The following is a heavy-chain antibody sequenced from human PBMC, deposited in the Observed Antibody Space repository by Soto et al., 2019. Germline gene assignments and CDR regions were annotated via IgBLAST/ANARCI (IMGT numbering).Heavy chain of an antibody. Sequence: EVQVLESGGGLVQPGGSLRLSCAASGFTFSIFPMTWVRQAPGRGLEWVSAISRSGDAIYYADSVRGRFTISSDNPKNTLYLQMNSLRAEDTAIYYCARHYDIPTGALAYFDFWGQGSLVTVSS. V-gene: IGHV3-23*01. D-gene: IGHD3-9*01. CDR3: ARHYDIPTGALAYFDF. CDR2: ISRSGDAI. J-gene: IGHJ4*02. CDR1: GFTFSIFP.